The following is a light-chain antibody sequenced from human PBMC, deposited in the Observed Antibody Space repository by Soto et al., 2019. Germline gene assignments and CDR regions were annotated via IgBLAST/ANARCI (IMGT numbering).Light chain of an antibody. V-gene: IGKV3-11*01. CDR3: QQRKSWPIT. Sequence: EILFAPSPSPPSLSPRESAPPPCRASQNIDYYLHWYQQKPGQSPRLVIYDTFNRATGVPVRFRGVGAGTHFTLAISDLEPEDFAFYYCQQRKSWPITFGTGTKVDIK. CDR1: QNIDYY. J-gene: IGKJ3*01. CDR2: DTF.